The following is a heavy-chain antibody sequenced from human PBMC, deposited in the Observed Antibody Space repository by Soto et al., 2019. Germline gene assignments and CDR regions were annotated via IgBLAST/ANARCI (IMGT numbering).Heavy chain of an antibody. D-gene: IGHD2-21*02. V-gene: IGHV1-18*01. CDR1: GYTFTRYG. CDR3: AREGDVPYYSYGMDV. Sequence: QVHLVQSGAEVKKPGASVKVSCKTSGYTFTRYGIRWVRQAPGQGLEWMGWISGYDGRTNFAQKVQDRVTMTTDTSTSTVYMELRSLSSDDTAVYYWAREGDVPYYSYGMDVWGQGTTFTVSS. J-gene: IGHJ6*02. CDR2: ISGYDGRT.